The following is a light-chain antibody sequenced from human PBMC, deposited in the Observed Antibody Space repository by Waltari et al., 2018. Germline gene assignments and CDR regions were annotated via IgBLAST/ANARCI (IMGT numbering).Light chain of an antibody. Sequence: SSELTQDPAVSVALGQTVRIKCQGESLSSYYESGYQQRPGQAPILVLYGQNNRPSGIPDRFSGSISGNTASLTITGAQAEDEADYYCHSRDTSSTRVFGGGTRLTV. CDR1: SLSSYY. J-gene: IGLJ2*01. CDR3: HSRDTSSTRV. CDR2: GQN. V-gene: IGLV3-19*01.